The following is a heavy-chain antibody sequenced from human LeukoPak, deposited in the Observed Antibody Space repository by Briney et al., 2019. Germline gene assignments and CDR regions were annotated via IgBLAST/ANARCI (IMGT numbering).Heavy chain of an antibody. J-gene: IGHJ4*02. CDR2: ISRRGNT. CDR3: ARHGEYYFDY. D-gene: IGHD3-10*01. V-gene: IGHV4-30-4*08. Sequence: SQTLSLTCTVSGGSISRGDYYLTWIRQPPGKGLEWIGQISRRGNTNYNPSLKSRVTISVDTSKNQLSLKLSTVTAADTALYYCARHGEYYFDYWGQGTLVTVSS. CDR1: GGSISRGDYY.